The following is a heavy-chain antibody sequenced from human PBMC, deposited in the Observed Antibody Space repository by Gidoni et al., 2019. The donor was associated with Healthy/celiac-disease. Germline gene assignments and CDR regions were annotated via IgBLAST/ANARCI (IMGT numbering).Heavy chain of an antibody. Sequence: VPLLESVGGLVQPGGSLRLSCAASGFTFTSYAMSWVRQATGKGLEWVSAISGSGGSTYYADSVKGRFTISRDNSKNTLYLQMNSLRAEDTAVYYCAKGQDYDILTGYPGVNYYGMDVWGQGTTVTVSS. CDR3: AKGQDYDILTGYPGVNYYGMDV. CDR2: ISGSGGST. V-gene: IGHV3-23*01. J-gene: IGHJ6*02. D-gene: IGHD3-9*01. CDR1: GFTFTSYA.